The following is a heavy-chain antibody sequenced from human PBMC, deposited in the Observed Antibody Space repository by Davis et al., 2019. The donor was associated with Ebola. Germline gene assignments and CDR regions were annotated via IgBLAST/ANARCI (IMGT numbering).Heavy chain of an antibody. CDR1: GLIVSSNY. V-gene: IGHV3-49*04. CDR3: TRGDGGVATN. CDR2: IRSKAYGGTT. J-gene: IGHJ4*02. D-gene: IGHD2-15*01. Sequence: GGSLRLSCAASGLIVSSNYMSWVRQAPGKGLEWVGFIRSKAYGGTTEYAASVKGRFTISRDDSKSIAYLQMNSLKTEDTAVYYCTRGDGGVATNWGQGTLVTVSS.